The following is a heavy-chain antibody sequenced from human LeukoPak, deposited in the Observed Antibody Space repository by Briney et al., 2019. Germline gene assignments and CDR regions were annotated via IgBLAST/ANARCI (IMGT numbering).Heavy chain of an antibody. D-gene: IGHD3-3*01. CDR3: ARGFGPNGFDI. V-gene: IGHV3-66*01. J-gene: IGHJ3*02. CDR2: TDSGGGT. CDR1: GFTVSSNS. Sequence: GGSLRLSCAASGFTVSSNSMSWVRQAPGKGLEWVSVTDSGGGTDYADSVKGRFNISRDNSKNSLHLQMNSLRAEDTAVYYCARGFGPNGFDIWSQGTMVTVSA.